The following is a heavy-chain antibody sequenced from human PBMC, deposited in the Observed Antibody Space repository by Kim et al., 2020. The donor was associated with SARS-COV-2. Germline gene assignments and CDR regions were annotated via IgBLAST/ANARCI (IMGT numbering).Heavy chain of an antibody. Sequence: ASVKVSCKASGYTFTSYYMHWVRQAPGQGLEWMGIINPSGGSTSYAQKFQGRVTMTRDTSTSTVYMELSSLRSEDTAVYYCARDGGITMIVVGYYFDYWGQGTLVTVSS. CDR1: GYTFTSYY. CDR3: ARDGGITMIVVGYYFDY. D-gene: IGHD3-22*01. CDR2: INPSGGST. V-gene: IGHV1-46*01. J-gene: IGHJ4*02.